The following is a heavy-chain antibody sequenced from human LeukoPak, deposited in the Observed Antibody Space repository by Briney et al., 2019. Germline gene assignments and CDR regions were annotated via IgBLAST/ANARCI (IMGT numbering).Heavy chain of an antibody. V-gene: IGHV3-7*04. Sequence: GGSLRLSCVASGFPFSSYWMTWVRQAPGKGLEWVANIKQDGSKKSYVDSVKGRFSISRDNAKNSLYLQMNSLRAEDTAIYYCTRVGYIDEGIDYWGQGTLVTVSS. D-gene: IGHD5-24*01. CDR2: IKQDGSKK. CDR3: TRVGYIDEGIDY. J-gene: IGHJ4*02. CDR1: GFPFSSYW.